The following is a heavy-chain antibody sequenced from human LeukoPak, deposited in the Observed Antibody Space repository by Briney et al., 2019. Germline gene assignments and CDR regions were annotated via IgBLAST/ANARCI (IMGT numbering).Heavy chain of an antibody. CDR1: GFTFDDYA. CDR3: AKAGGGYYDSRGYLDY. CDR2: ISWNSGSI. D-gene: IGHD3-22*01. Sequence: PGRSLRLSCAASGFTFDDYAMHWVRQAPGKGLEWVSGISWNSGSIGYADSVKGRFTISRDNAKNSLYLQMNSLRAEDTALYYCAKAGGGYYDSRGYLDYWGQGTLVTVSS. V-gene: IGHV3-9*01. J-gene: IGHJ4*02.